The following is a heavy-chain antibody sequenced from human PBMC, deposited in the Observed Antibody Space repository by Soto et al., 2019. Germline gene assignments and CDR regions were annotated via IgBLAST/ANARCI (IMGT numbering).Heavy chain of an antibody. CDR2: IYYSGST. CDR1: GGSISSGGYY. D-gene: IGHD6-13*01. CDR3: VREGRGQQQLVAYFDY. J-gene: IGHJ4*02. V-gene: IGHV4-31*03. Sequence: SETLSLTCTVSGGSISSGGYYWSWIRQHPGKGLEWIGYIYYSGSTYYNPSLKSRVTISVDTSKNQFSLKLSSVTAADTAVYYCVREGRGQQQLVAYFDYWGQGSLGTVSS.